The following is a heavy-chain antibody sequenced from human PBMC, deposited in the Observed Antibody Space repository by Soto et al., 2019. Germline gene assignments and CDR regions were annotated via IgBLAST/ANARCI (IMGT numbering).Heavy chain of an antibody. J-gene: IGHJ5*02. CDR2: MNPNSGNT. V-gene: IGHV1-8*01. CDR1: GYTFTRYY. Sequence: GASVKVSCKASGYTFTRYYINWVRQATGQGLEWMGWMNPNSGNTGYAQKFQGRVTMTRNTSISTAYMELSSLRSEDTAVYYCAREVAEPGYNWFEPWGQGTLVTVSS. CDR3: AREVAEPGYNWFEP. D-gene: IGHD5-12*01.